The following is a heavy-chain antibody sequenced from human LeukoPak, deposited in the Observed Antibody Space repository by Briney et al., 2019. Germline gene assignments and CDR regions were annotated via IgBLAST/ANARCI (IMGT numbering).Heavy chain of an antibody. V-gene: IGHV4-59*12. Sequence: PSETLSLTCTVSGGSISSYYWSWIRQPPGKGLEWIGYIYYSGSTNYNPSLKSRVTISVDTSKNQFSLKLSSVTAADTAVYYCARGVVVVAATHHDYWGQGTLVTVSS. J-gene: IGHJ4*02. D-gene: IGHD2-15*01. CDR3: ARGVVVVAATHHDY. CDR1: GGSISSYY. CDR2: IYYSGST.